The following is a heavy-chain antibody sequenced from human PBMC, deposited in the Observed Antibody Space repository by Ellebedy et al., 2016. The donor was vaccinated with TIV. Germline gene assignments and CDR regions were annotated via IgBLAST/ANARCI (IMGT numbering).Heavy chain of an antibody. CDR2: ISAYNGNT. V-gene: IGHV1-18*01. D-gene: IGHD2-15*01. CDR3: ARAQAKGYCSGGSCYPGFGY. CDR1: GGTFSSYA. Sequence: AASVKVSCKASGGTFSSYAISWVRQAPGQGLEWMGWISAYNGNTNYAQKLQGRVTMTTDTSTSTAYMELRSLRSDDTAVYYCARAQAKGYCSGGSCYPGFGYWGQGTLVTVSS. J-gene: IGHJ4*02.